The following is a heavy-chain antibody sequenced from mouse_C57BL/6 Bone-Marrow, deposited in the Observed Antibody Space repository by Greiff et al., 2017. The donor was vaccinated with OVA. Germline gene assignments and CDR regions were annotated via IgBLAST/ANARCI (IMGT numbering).Heavy chain of an antibody. J-gene: IGHJ3*01. CDR1: GYTFTSYW. D-gene: IGHD4-1*01. CDR2: IDPSDSYT. CDR3: ARSRLGGGFAY. V-gene: IGHV1-69*01. Sequence: QVQLQQPGAELVMPGASVKLSCKASGYTFTSYWMHWVKQRPGQGLEWIGEIDPSDSYTNYNQKFKGKSTLTVDKSSSTAYMQLSSLTSEDSAVYYCARSRLGGGFAYWGQGTLVTVSA.